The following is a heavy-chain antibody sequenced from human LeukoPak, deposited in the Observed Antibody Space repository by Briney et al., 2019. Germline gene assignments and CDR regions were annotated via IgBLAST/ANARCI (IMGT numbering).Heavy chain of an antibody. CDR2: INAGNGNT. CDR3: ARKIMVRGDAFDI. J-gene: IGHJ3*02. Sequence: GASVKVSCKASGYTFTSYAMHWVRQAPGQRLEWMGWINAGNGNTKYSQKFQGRVTITRDTSASTAYMELSSLRSEDTAVYYCARKIMVRGDAFDIWGQGTMVTVSS. V-gene: IGHV1-3*01. D-gene: IGHD3-10*01. CDR1: GYTFTSYA.